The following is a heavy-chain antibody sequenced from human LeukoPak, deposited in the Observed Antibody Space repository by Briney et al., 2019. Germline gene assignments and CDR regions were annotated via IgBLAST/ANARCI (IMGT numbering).Heavy chain of an antibody. D-gene: IGHD4-11*01. V-gene: IGHV4-34*01. CDR2: INHSGST. Sequence: SETLSLTCAVYGGSFSGYYWSWIRQPPGKGLEWIGEINHSGSTNYNPSLKSRVTISVDTSKNQFSLKLSSVIAADTAVYYCARGDYRVGYYFDYWGQGTLVTVSS. CDR3: ARGDYRVGYYFDY. CDR1: GGSFSGYY. J-gene: IGHJ4*02.